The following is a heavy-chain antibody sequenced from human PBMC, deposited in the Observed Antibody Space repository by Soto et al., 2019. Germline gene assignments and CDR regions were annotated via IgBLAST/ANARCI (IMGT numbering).Heavy chain of an antibody. CDR3: AREGIAVPGTRGGFDY. CDR2: ISAYNGNT. D-gene: IGHD6-19*01. V-gene: IGHV1-18*04. Sequence: QVQLVQSGAEVKKPGASVKVSCKASGYTFSSHGISWVRQAPGQGLEWMGWISAYNGNTNYAQKLQGRVTMTTDTSTRTGYMELRSLRSDDTAVYYCAREGIAVPGTRGGFDYWGQGTLVTVSS. J-gene: IGHJ4*02. CDR1: GYTFSSHG.